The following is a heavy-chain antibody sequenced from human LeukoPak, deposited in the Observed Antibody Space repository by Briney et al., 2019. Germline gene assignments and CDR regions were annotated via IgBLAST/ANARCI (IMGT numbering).Heavy chain of an antibody. CDR2: IYRGDAT. CDR3: VKEAPGTTIYY. D-gene: IGHD5-24*01. J-gene: IGHJ4*02. CDR1: GFTVSGNY. Sequence: GGSLRLSCAASGFTVSGNYMSWVRQAPGKGLEWVSVIYRGDATYYADSVKGRFTISRDSSENTVYLQMDSPRADDTSVYYCVKEAPGTTIYYWGQGTLVTVSS. V-gene: IGHV3-66*01.